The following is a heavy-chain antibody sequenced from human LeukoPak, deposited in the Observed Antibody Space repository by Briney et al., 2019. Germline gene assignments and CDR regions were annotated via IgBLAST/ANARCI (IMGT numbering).Heavy chain of an antibody. CDR3: ARDFFHSSDSRPFDY. J-gene: IGHJ4*02. V-gene: IGHV3-21*01. CDR1: GFTSGAYT. D-gene: IGHD3-22*01. CDR2: IFSRSESI. Sequence: GGSLRLSCAASGFTSGAYTINWVRQAPGKGLEWVSCIFSRSESILYADSVKGRLTISRDNAKNSLYLQMDSLRVEDTAVYYCARDFFHSSDSRPFDYWGQGTLVTVSS.